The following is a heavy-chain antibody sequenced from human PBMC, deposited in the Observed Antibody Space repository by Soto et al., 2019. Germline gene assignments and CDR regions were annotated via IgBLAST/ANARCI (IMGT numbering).Heavy chain of an antibody. CDR2: ISSSGGTT. D-gene: IGHD6-13*01. V-gene: IGHV3-23*01. J-gene: IGHJ4*01. CDR3: AKDRENGGSSMSDLDF. Sequence: EVQLLESGGGLVQPGGSLRLSCAASGFTFSSYAMTWVRQAPGSGLEWVAGISSSGGTTYYADSVKGRFIISRDNSKNTLDMHMNSPRAADTALYSCAKDRENGGSSMSDLDFRGDGTLGSIS. CDR1: GFTFSSYA.